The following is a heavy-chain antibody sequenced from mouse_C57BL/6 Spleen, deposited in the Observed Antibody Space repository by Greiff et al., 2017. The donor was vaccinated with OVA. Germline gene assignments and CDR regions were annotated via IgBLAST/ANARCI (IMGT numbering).Heavy chain of an antibody. J-gene: IGHJ4*01. CDR2: IYWDDDK. V-gene: IGHV8-12*01. CDR3: ARRGGITTVVEEDAMDY. Sequence: QVTLKESGPGILQSSQTLSLTCSFSGFSLSTSGMGVSWIRQPSGKGLEWLAHIYWDDDKRYNPSLKSRLTISKDTSRNQVFLKITSVDTADTATYYCARRGGITTVVEEDAMDYWGQGTSVTVSS. CDR1: GFSLSTSGMG. D-gene: IGHD1-1*01.